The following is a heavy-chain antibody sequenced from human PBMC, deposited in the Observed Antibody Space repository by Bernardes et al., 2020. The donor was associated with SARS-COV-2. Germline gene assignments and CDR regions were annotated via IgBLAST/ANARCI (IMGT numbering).Heavy chain of an antibody. CDR2: IGGSGGIT. CDR1: GFSFNSYD. Sequence: GGSLRLSCAASGFSFNSYDMSWVRQAPGKGLEWVSGIGGSGGITYYADSVKGRFTISRDNSKSTLYLQMSSLRAEDTGVYYCAKPIVVVREGIDYWGQGTLVTVSS. V-gene: IGHV3-23*01. CDR3: AKPIVVVREGIDY. J-gene: IGHJ4*02. D-gene: IGHD2-15*01.